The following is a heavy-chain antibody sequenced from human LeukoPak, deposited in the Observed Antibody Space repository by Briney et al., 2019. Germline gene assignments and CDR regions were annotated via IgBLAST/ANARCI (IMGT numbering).Heavy chain of an antibody. J-gene: IGHJ4*02. CDR2: ISSSGSTI. CDR3: AGSQYYHQTNGRAGH. D-gene: IGHD2-8*01. V-gene: IGHV3-48*03. Sequence: PGGSLRPSCTASGFTFSSYEMNWIRQFPGKGLEWLSYISSSGSTIYYADSVKGRFTISRDNAKNSLYLQMSSLRGDDSAIYYCAGSQYYHQTNGRAGHWGQGTLVTVSS. CDR1: GFTFSSYE.